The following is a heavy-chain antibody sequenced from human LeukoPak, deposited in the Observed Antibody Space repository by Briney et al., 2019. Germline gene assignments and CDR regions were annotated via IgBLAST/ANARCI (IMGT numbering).Heavy chain of an antibody. CDR2: ITLHSDTT. CDR1: GGSISSGDHY. CDR3: ARGFGYDFADY. D-gene: IGHD2-2*01. V-gene: IGHV4-30-4*01. J-gene: IGHJ4*02. Sequence: PSETLSLTCSVSGGSISSGDHYWTWIRQPPGGGLEWMGFITLHSDTTSYNPSLKSRLMISIDTSKNQFSLTLTSVTAADTAVYFCARGFGYDFADYWGQGILVTVSS.